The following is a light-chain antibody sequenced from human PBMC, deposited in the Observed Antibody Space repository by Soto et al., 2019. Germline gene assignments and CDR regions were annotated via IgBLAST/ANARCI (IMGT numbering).Light chain of an antibody. Sequence: QSALTQPASVSGSPGQSITISCTGTSSDVGGYNYVSWYQQHPGKAPKLMISEVSNRPSGVSNRFSGSKSGNTASLTISGLQAEDEADYYCSSYTSSSTLVFGGGTKHTVL. J-gene: IGLJ2*01. V-gene: IGLV2-14*01. CDR2: EVS. CDR1: SSDVGGYNY. CDR3: SSYTSSSTLV.